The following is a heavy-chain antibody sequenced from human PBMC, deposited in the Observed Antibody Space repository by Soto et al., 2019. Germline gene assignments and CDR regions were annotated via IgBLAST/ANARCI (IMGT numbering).Heavy chain of an antibody. CDR1: GFTFSSYA. CDR2: ISGSGGST. D-gene: IGHD4-17*01. Sequence: EVQLLESGGGLVQPGGSLRLSCAASGFTFSSYAMSWVRQAPGKGLEWVSAISGSGGSTYYADSVKGRFTISRDNSKTTLYRQMNSLRAEDTAVYYCENSPYYGDVDYWGQGTLVTVSS. V-gene: IGHV3-23*01. J-gene: IGHJ4*02. CDR3: ENSPYYGDVDY.